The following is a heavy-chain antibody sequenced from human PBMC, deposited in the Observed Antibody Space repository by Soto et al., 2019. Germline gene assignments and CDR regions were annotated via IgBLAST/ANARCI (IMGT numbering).Heavy chain of an antibody. V-gene: IGHV4-31*01. CDR1: GGSISSGGYY. D-gene: IGHD4-17*01. Sequence: QVQLQESGPGLVKPSQTLSLTCTVSGGSISSGGYYWSWIRQHPGKGLEWIGYIYYSGSTYYNPFVKSLVTMSVDTSKNPFSLELSSVTASVTAVYYCARSSQSTVTNFDYWGQGTLVTVSS. J-gene: IGHJ4*02. CDR2: IYYSGST. CDR3: ARSSQSTVTNFDY.